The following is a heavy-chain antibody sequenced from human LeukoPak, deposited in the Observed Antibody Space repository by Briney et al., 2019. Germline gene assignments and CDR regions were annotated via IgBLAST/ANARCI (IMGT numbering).Heavy chain of an antibody. Sequence: ASVNVSCKASGYTFISYDINWVRQATGQGLEWMGWMDPNSGNTGYAQKFQGRVTMTRNTSISTAYMELSSLRSEDTAVYYCARAYYDILTGYRDYYMDVWGKGTTVTVSS. J-gene: IGHJ6*03. CDR3: ARAYYDILTGYRDYYMDV. CDR1: GYTFISYD. V-gene: IGHV1-8*01. D-gene: IGHD3-9*01. CDR2: MDPNSGNT.